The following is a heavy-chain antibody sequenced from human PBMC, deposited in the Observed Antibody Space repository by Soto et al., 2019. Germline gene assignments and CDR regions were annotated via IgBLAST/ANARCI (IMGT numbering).Heavy chain of an antibody. V-gene: IGHV4-34*01. CDR1: GGSFSGYY. Sequence: SETLSLTCAVYGGSFSGYYWTWVRQPPGKGMEWIGEINHSGSTNYNPSLKSRVTISVDTSKNQFSLQLSSVTAADTAVYYCLRGTYASRFFDYWGQGTLVTVSS. J-gene: IGHJ4*02. D-gene: IGHD4-17*01. CDR3: LRGTYASRFFDY. CDR2: INHSGST.